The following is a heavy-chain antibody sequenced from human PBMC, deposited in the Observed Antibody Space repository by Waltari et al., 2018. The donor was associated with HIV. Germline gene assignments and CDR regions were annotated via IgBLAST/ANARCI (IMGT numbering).Heavy chain of an antibody. CDR3: ARGVDTAMVTVDY. J-gene: IGHJ4*02. Sequence: QVQLQQWGAGLLKPSETLSLTCAVYGGSFSGYYWSWIRQPPGKGLEWIGEINHSGSTNYNPSLKSRVTISVDTSKNQFSLKLSSVTAADTAAYYCARGVDTAMVTVDYWGQGTLVTVSS. CDR2: INHSGST. V-gene: IGHV4-34*01. D-gene: IGHD5-18*01. CDR1: GGSFSGYY.